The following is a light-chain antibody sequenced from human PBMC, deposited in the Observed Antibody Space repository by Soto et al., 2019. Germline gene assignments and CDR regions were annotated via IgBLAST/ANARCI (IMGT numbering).Light chain of an antibody. CDR2: DVS. V-gene: IGLV2-14*01. J-gene: IGLJ2*01. CDR1: SRDVGGYNY. CDR3: SSYTSSSTVV. Sequence: QSALTQPASVSGSPGQSITITCTGTSRDVGGYNYVSWYQQQPGKAPKLMIYDVSNRPSGVSNRYSGSKSGNTASLTISGLQAEDEADYSCSSYTSSSTVVFGGGTKLTVL.